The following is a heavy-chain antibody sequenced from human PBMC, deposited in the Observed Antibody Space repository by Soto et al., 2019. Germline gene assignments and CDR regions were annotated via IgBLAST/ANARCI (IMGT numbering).Heavy chain of an antibody. CDR3: AKDLAVAGPVSEY. CDR2: ISGSGGST. V-gene: IGHV3-23*01. D-gene: IGHD6-19*01. J-gene: IGHJ4*02. CDR1: GFTLSSYA. Sequence: GGSLRLSGASSGFTLSSYAMSWARQATGKGLEWVSAISGSGGSTYSADSVRGRLTIARDNSKNTLYLQKNSLRVEDTAVYYCAKDLAVAGPVSEYWGQGTLVTVSS.